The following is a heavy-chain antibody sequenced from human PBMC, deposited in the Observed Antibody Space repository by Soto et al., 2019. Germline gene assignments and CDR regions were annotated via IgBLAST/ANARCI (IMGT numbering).Heavy chain of an antibody. CDR3: ARPDSSGWYLSGMDV. Sequence: GASVKVSCKASVYTFTDYYMHWVRQAPGQGLEWMGWINPNSGGTNYAQKFQGWVTMTRDTSISTAYLQWSSLKASDTAMYYCARPDSSGWYLSGMDVWGQGTTVTVSS. J-gene: IGHJ6*02. CDR2: INPNSGGT. CDR1: VYTFTDYY. V-gene: IGHV1-2*04. D-gene: IGHD6-19*01.